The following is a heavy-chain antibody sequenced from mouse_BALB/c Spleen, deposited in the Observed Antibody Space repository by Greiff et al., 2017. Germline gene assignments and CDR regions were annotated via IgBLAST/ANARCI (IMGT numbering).Heavy chain of an antibody. Sequence: EVHLVESGGGLVQPGGSRKLSCAASGFTFSSFGMHWVRQAPEKGLEWVAYISSGSSTIYYADTVKGRFTISRNNPKNTLFLQMTSLRSEDTAMYYCARYSRAMDYWGQGTSVTVSS. CDR2: ISSGSSTI. CDR3: ARYSRAMDY. V-gene: IGHV5-17*02. CDR1: GFTFSSFG. J-gene: IGHJ4*01.